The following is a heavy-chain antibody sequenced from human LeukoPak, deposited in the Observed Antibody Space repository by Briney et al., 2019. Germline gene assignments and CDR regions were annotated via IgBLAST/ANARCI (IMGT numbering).Heavy chain of an antibody. D-gene: IGHD2/OR15-2a*01. CDR2: IDQSGTT. CDR3: ARAGTQEYYYYYYYMDV. J-gene: IGHJ6*03. Sequence: PSETLSLTCVVYGGSFSGYYWSWIRQPPGKGLEWIGEIDQSGTTNYNPSLKSRVTISVDTSKNQFSLKLSSVTAADTAVYYCARAGTQEYYYYYYYMDVWGKGTTVTVSS. V-gene: IGHV4-34*01. CDR1: GGSFSGYY.